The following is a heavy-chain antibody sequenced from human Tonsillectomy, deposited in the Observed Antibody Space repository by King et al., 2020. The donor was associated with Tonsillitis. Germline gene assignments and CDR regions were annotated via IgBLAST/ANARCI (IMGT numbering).Heavy chain of an antibody. CDR3: AQTKIALAAFDY. CDR2: ISASTIST. D-gene: IGHD6-25*01. CDR1: GFTFSSYA. J-gene: IGHJ4*02. V-gene: IGHV3-23*04. Sequence: VQLVESGGGLVQPGGSLRLSCAASGFTFSSYAMSWVRQAPGKGLEWVSTISASTISTYYAASVKGRFTISRDNSKNTLFLQMNSLRAEDTAIYFCAQTKIALAAFDYCGQGTLVTVSS.